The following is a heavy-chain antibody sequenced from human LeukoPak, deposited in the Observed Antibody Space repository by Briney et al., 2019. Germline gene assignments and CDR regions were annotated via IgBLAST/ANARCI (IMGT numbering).Heavy chain of an antibody. CDR1: GFTFSSYE. J-gene: IGHJ4*02. V-gene: IGHV3-48*03. CDR3: ARDSQRWGNFDS. Sequence: GGSLRLSCAVSGFTFSSYEMNWVRQAPGKGLEWVSYISSSGSTIYYADSVKGRFTISRDNAKNSLYLQMNSLRVEGTAVYYCARDSQRWGNFDSWGQGTLVSVS. D-gene: IGHD5-24*01. CDR2: ISSSGSTI.